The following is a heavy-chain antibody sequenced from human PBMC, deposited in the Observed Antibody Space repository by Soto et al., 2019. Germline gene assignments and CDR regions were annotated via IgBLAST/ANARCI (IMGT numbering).Heavy chain of an antibody. V-gene: IGHV4-39*01. J-gene: IGHJ6*02. CDR1: GGSISSSSYY. D-gene: IGHD3-3*01. CDR3: ARAGSYYDFWSGNTYGMDV. Sequence: SETLSLTCTVSGGSISSSSYYWGWIRQPPGKGLEWIGSIYYSGSTYYNPSLKSRVTISVDTSKNQFSLKLSSVTAADTAVYYCARAGSYYDFWSGNTYGMDVWGQGTTVTVSS. CDR2: IYYSGST.